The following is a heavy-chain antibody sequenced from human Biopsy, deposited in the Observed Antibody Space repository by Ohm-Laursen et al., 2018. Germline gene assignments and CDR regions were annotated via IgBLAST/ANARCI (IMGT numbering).Heavy chain of an antibody. CDR2: IYSGGDT. J-gene: IGHJ6*02. CDR1: EFTFSTYS. V-gene: IGHV3-NL1*01. CDR3: AKDWFPYADYARAHGVDV. D-gene: IGHD3-16*01. Sequence: SLRLSCTASEFTFSTYSMNWVRQAPGKGLEWVSLIYSGGDTRYADSVKGRFTISRDNSKNTLYLQMNSLRPEDTAVYYCAKDWFPYADYARAHGVDVWGQGTTVTVSS.